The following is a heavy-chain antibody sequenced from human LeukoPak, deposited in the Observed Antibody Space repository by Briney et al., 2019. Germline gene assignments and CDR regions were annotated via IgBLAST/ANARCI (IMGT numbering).Heavy chain of an antibody. CDR2: INPYSGDT. D-gene: IGHD3-16*01. CDR3: ARRGTTYYYYMDV. Sequence: ASVKVSCKASGYSFTDYYIHWVRQAPGQGLEWMGWINPYSGDTNYAQKFQGRVTMTRNTSISTAYMELSSLRSEDTAVYYCARRGTTYYYYMDVWGKGTTVTISS. J-gene: IGHJ6*03. V-gene: IGHV1-2*02. CDR1: GYSFTDYY.